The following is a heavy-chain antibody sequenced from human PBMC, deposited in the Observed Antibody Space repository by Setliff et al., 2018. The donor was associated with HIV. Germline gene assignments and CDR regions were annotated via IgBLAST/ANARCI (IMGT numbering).Heavy chain of an antibody. J-gene: IGHJ6*03. CDR1: GGTFGSYA. CDR3: ARLSGDNSGQPYYYYMDV. D-gene: IGHD3-22*01. V-gene: IGHV1-69*13. CDR2: IIPILGSI. Sequence: GASVKVSCKASGGTFGSYAIHWVRQAPGQGLEWTGGIIPILGSIDYAQKFQGRLSITADESTGTAYMELSSLRFEDTAMYYCARLSGDNSGQPYYYYMDVWGKGTTVTVSS.